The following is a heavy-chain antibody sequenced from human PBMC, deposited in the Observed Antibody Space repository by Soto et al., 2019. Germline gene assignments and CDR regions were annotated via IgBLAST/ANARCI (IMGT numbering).Heavy chain of an antibody. D-gene: IGHD2-15*01. CDR1: GYTFTSYG. Sequence: ASVKVSCKASGYTFTSYGISWVRQAPGQGLEWMGWISAYNGNTNYAQKLQGRVTMTTDTSTSTAYMELRSLRSDDTAVYYCASEVLGYCSGGSCYPYWGQGTLVTVSS. CDR3: ASEVLGYCSGGSCYPY. V-gene: IGHV1-18*01. J-gene: IGHJ4*02. CDR2: ISAYNGNT.